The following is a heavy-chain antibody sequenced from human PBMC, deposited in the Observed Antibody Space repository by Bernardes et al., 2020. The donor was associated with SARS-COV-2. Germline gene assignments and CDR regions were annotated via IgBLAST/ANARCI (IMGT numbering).Heavy chain of an antibody. V-gene: IGHV3-11*01. J-gene: IGHJ6*02. Sequence: GGSLRLSCAASGFTFSDYYMSWIRQAPGKGLEWVSYISSSGSTIYYADSVKGRFTISRDNAKNSLYLQMNSLRAEDTAVYYCARDMAAAGTGLYYYGMDVWGQGTTVTVSS. CDR1: GFTFSDYY. CDR3: ARDMAAAGTGLYYYGMDV. CDR2: ISSSGSTI. D-gene: IGHD6-13*01.